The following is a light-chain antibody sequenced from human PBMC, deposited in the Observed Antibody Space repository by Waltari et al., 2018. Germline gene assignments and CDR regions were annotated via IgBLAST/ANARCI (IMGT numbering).Light chain of an antibody. CDR1: QGIRNN. J-gene: IGKJ1*01. CDR2: ATS. V-gene: IGKV1-6*01. Sequence: AIQMTQSPSSLSASVGDRVTITCRASQGIRNNLCWYQQQPGKAPKLLMYATSTLQSGVPSRFSGSGSGTDFTLTISSLQPEDFATYYCLQDYNYPWTFGQGTKVEIK. CDR3: LQDYNYPWT.